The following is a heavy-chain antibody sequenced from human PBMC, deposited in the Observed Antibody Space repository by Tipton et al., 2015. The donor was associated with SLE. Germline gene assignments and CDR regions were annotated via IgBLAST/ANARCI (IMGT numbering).Heavy chain of an antibody. CDR3: ARGRIAAAGTINWFDP. CDR1: GDSITSDY. D-gene: IGHD6-13*01. CDR2: ISYSGST. V-gene: IGHV4-59*01. Sequence: TLSLTCTVSGDSITSDYWTWIRQPPGKGLEWIGYISYSGSTNYNPSVRSRVSTSLDTSKNQFSLKVKSVTTADTAVYYCARGRIAAAGTINWFDPWGQGTLVTVSS. J-gene: IGHJ5*02.